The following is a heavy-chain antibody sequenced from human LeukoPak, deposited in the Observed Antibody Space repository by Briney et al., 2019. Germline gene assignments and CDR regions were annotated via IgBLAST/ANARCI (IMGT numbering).Heavy chain of an antibody. V-gene: IGHV3-11*01. CDR3: ARALYAPLYPFDY. J-gene: IGHJ4*02. CDR1: GFTFSDYY. CDR2: ISSSGSTI. D-gene: IGHD5/OR15-5a*01. Sequence: GGSLRLSCAASGFTFSDYYMSWIRQAPGKGLEWVSCISSSGSTIYYADSVKGRFTISRDNAKNSLYLQMNSLRAEDTAVYYCARALYAPLYPFDYWGQGTLVTVSS.